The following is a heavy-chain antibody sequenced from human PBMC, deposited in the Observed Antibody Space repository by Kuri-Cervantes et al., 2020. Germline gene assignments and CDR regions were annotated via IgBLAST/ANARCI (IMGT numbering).Heavy chain of an antibody. Sequence: ASVKVSCKASGGTFSSYAISWVRQAPGQGLEWMGWINPNSGDTNYAQNFQGRVTMTRDTSIGTAYMELNRLTSDDTAVYFCARTVTNIDMDVWGKGTTVTVSS. D-gene: IGHD1-1*01. CDR2: INPNSGDT. CDR3: ARTVTNIDMDV. J-gene: IGHJ6*03. V-gene: IGHV1-2*02. CDR1: GGTFSSYA.